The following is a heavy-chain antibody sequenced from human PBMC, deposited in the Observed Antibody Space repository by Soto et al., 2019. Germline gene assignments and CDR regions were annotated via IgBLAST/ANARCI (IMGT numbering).Heavy chain of an antibody. V-gene: IGHV4-31*03. CDR2: IYYSGST. CDR3: ARELRYFDWFLDY. CDR1: GGSISSGGYY. D-gene: IGHD3-9*01. Sequence: QVQLQESGPGLVKPSQTLSLPCTVSGGSISSGGYYWSWIRQHPGTGLEWIGYIYYSGSTYYNPSLKSRVTISVDTSKNQCSLKLSSVTAADTAVYYCARELRYFDWFLDYCGQGTLVTVSS. J-gene: IGHJ4*02.